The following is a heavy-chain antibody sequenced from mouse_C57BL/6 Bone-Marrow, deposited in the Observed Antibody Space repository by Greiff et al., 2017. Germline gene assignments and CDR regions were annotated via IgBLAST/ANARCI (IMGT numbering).Heavy chain of an antibody. D-gene: IGHD1-1*01. CDR1: GFTFSDYG. J-gene: IGHJ3*01. Sequence: EVQVVESGGGLVKPGGSLKLSCAASGFTFSDYGMHWVRQAPEKGLEWVAYISSGSSTIYYADTVKGRFTISRDNAKTTLFLQMTSLRSEDTAMYYCARDYYYGSSWCAHWGQGTLVTVSA. V-gene: IGHV5-17*01. CDR3: ARDYYYGSSWCAH. CDR2: ISSGSSTI.